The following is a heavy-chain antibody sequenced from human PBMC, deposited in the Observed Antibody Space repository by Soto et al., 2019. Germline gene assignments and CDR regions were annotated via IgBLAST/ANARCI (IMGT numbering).Heavy chain of an antibody. Sequence: XGSLRLSCASSVFTFSSYSMSCVRHSPGKWLEWVSAISGSGGSTYYADSVKGRFTISRDNSKNTLYLQMNSLRAEDTAVYYCAKPPIHTGIMITFGGVIVLPSMELWGQGTMVRVSS. V-gene: IGHV3-23*01. CDR1: VFTFSSYS. CDR3: AKPPIHTGIMITFGGVIVLPSMEL. D-gene: IGHD3-16*01. J-gene: IGHJ6*01. CDR2: ISGSGGST.